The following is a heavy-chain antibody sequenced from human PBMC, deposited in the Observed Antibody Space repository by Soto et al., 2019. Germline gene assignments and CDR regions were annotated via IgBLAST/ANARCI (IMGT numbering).Heavy chain of an antibody. Sequence: DVQLVETGGELIQPGGSLRLSCAASGFTVSSKYMSWVRQAPGKGLEWISVIWSAGLIYYADSVRGRFTISRDISKNILYLKITSLGADARALYYCAREPPMDVWGQGTTVTVSS. V-gene: IGHV3-53*02. J-gene: IGHJ6*02. CDR1: GFTVSSKY. CDR3: AREPPMDV. CDR2: IWSAGLI.